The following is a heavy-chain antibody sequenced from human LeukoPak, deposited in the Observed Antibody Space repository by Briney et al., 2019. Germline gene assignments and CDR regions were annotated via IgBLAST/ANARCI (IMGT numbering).Heavy chain of an antibody. V-gene: IGHV3-7*01. CDR1: GFTFSSYW. Sequence: GGSLRLSCAASGFTFSSYWMSWVRQAPGKGLEWVANIKQDGSEKYYVDSVKGRFTISRDNAKNSLYLQMNSLRAEDTAVYYCARDGYCSGGSCYLPFDYWGQGTLVTVSS. CDR3: ARDGYCSGGSCYLPFDY. D-gene: IGHD2-15*01. CDR2: IKQDGSEK. J-gene: IGHJ4*02.